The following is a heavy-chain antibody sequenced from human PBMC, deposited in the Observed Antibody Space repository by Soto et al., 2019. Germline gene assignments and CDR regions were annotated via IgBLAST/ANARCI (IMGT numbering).Heavy chain of an antibody. V-gene: IGHV1-18*01. CDR1: GYTFTNFG. Sequence: ASVKVSCKASGYTFTNFGISWVRQAPGQGLEWMGWISAYNGNTNYAQKLQGRVTMTTDTSTSTAYMELRSLRSDVTAVYYCARDVGIAVAGHYWGQGTLVTVSS. CDR3: ARDVGIAVAGHY. J-gene: IGHJ4*02. D-gene: IGHD6-19*01. CDR2: ISAYNGNT.